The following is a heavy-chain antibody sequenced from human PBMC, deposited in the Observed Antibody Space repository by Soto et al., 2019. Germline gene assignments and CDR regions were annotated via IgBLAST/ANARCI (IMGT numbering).Heavy chain of an antibody. CDR2: ISGSGTTT. V-gene: IGHV3-48*03. CDR1: GFTFSSYE. Sequence: GGSPRDSRVGYGFTFSSYEMKCVSQAPGKGLKWVSFISGSGTTTYYADSVRGRFTISRDNTKNALYLQMNSLSAEDTGIDSCTRVLYGTSWGQGTLVTVSS. D-gene: IGHD2-2*02. J-gene: IGHJ5*02. CDR3: TRVLYGTS.